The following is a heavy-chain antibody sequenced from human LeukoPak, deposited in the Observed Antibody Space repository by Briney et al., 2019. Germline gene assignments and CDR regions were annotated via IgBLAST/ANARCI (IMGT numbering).Heavy chain of an antibody. V-gene: IGHV1-46*01. J-gene: IGHJ6*02. Sequence: VASVKVSCRASGYTFTSYYMHWVRQAPGQGLAWMGIINPSGGSTSYAQKFQGRVTMTRDTSTSTVYMELSSLRSEDTAVYYCARDEQGSSTSYGMDVWGQGTTVTVSS. CDR2: INPSGGST. CDR3: ARDEQGSSTSYGMDV. D-gene: IGHD6-13*01. CDR1: GYTFTSYY.